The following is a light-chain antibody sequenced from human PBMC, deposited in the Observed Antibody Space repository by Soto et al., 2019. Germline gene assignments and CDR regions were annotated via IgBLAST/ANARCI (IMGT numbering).Light chain of an antibody. CDR2: AAS. J-gene: IGKJ2*02. Sequence: EIVMTQSPATLSVSPGERATLSCRASQSISNNVAWYQQKPGQAPRLLISAASTRATGIPARFSGSGSGTEFILTIISLQSEDCAVYYCQQYHDWPPSTFGQGTKLESK. V-gene: IGKV3-15*01. CDR1: QSISNN. CDR3: QQYHDWPPST.